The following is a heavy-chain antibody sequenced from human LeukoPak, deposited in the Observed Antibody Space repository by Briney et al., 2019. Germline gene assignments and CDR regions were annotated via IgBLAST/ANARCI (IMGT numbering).Heavy chain of an antibody. CDR1: GGSISSDS. Sequence: SETLSLTCAVSGGSISSDSWTWIRQPAGKGREWIGRLYASGSTNRGSIKHNPSLKSRVAMSVDTSKNQFSLKLSSVTAADTAVYYCARAGGGYCSSTSCSADWFDPWGQGILVTVSS. CDR3: ARAGGGYCSSTSCSADWFDP. CDR2: LYASGST. D-gene: IGHD2-2*01. V-gene: IGHV4-4*07. J-gene: IGHJ5*02.